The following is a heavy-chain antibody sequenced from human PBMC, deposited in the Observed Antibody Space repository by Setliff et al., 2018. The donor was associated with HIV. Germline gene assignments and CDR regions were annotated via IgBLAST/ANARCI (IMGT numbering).Heavy chain of an antibody. CDR1: GYTFISYF. J-gene: IGHJ4*02. D-gene: IGHD6-13*01. Sequence: SVKVSCKASGYTFISYFFHWVRQAPGQGHEWMGRINPTDGATTYAQKFEGRVTMTRDTSTNTVYMELSSLRSEDTAVYHGAREFHIAATDKRLANYFDYWGQGTLVTVSS. CDR3: AREFHIAATDKRLANYFDY. V-gene: IGHV1-46*01. CDR2: INPTDGAT.